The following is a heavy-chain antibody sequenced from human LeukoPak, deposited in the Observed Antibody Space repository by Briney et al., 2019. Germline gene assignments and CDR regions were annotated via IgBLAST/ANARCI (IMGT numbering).Heavy chain of an antibody. CDR2: INYTVGT. D-gene: IGHD3-9*01. J-gene: IGHJ5*02. CDR3: ARGVGPIDMFDP. Sequence: SEALSLTCTVSGGSITTYYRSWVRQPPGEGLEWVGYINYTVGTNYNASLKSQVTISLDTSKNQFSLKLTSVTAADTAVYYCARGVGPIDMFDPWGQGTQVIVSP. V-gene: IGHV4-59*01. CDR1: GGSITTYY.